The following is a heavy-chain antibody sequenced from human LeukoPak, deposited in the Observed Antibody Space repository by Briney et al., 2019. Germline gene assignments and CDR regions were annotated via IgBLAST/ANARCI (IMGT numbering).Heavy chain of an antibody. V-gene: IGHV4-34*01. CDR1: GGSFSGYY. CDR3: ARGFRRVDY. CDR2: INHSGST. J-gene: IGHJ4*02. Sequence: SETLSLTCAVYGGSFSGYYWSWIRQPPGKGLEWIGEINHSGSTNYNPSLKSRVTISVDTSKNQFSLKLSSVTVADTAVYYCARGFRRVDYWGQGTLVTVSS.